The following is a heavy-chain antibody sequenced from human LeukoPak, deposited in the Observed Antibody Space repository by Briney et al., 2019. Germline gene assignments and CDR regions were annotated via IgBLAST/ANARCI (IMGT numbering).Heavy chain of an antibody. Sequence: ASVKVSCKASGYTIASHGISWVRQAPGQGLERMGWISAYNGNTDYAQKLQGRVTMTTDTSTSTAYMELRSLRSDDTAVYYCAKVEAAAGTLAHFDYWGQGTLVTVSS. D-gene: IGHD6-13*01. CDR2: ISAYNGNT. V-gene: IGHV1-18*01. CDR3: AKVEAAAGTLAHFDY. J-gene: IGHJ4*02. CDR1: GYTIASHG.